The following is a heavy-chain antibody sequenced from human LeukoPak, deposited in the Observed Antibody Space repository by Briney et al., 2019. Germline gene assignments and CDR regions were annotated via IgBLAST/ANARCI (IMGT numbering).Heavy chain of an antibody. CDR3: ARVHSTGYSNSWYHKGNWFDP. V-gene: IGHV4-34*01. CDR2: INHSGST. J-gene: IGHJ5*02. D-gene: IGHD6-13*01. CDR1: GGSFSGYY. Sequence: SSETLSLTCAVYGGSFSGYYWSWIRQPPGKGLEWIGEINHSGSTNYNPSLKSRVTISVDTSKNQFSLTLSSVTAAYTAVYYCARVHSTGYSNSWYHKGNWFDPWGQGTLVTVSS.